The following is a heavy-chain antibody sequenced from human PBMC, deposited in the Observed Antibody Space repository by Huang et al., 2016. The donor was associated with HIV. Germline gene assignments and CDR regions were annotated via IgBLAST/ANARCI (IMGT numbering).Heavy chain of an antibody. Sequence: QIQLMQSGPELKQPGASVKDSCKASGYTFTSYGITWVRQAPGQGPEWMGGISASSGDTEYAQKFQGRVTLTTETSTNIAYMELRSLRSDDTAKYYCARDPKYHRIGYYRQRRGIDIWGQGTMVIVSS. V-gene: IGHV1-18*01. J-gene: IGHJ3*02. CDR2: ISASSGDT. CDR3: ARDPKYHRIGYYRQRRGIDI. D-gene: IGHD3-22*01. CDR1: GYTFTSYG.